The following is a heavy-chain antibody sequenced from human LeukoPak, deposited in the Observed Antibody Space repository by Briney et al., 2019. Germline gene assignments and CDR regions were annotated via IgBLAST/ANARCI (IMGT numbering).Heavy chain of an antibody. CDR1: GFTFSSYA. J-gene: IGHJ3*02. Sequence: GGSLRLSCVASGFTFSSYAMYWVRQASGEGLEWVSIISGSAGNTYYADSVKGRLTISRDNSKNTPYLQMNSLRAEDTAIYYCAKSPYGSGSFSALDIWGQGTTVTVSS. D-gene: IGHD3-10*01. V-gene: IGHV3-23*01. CDR2: ISGSAGNT. CDR3: AKSPYGSGSFSALDI.